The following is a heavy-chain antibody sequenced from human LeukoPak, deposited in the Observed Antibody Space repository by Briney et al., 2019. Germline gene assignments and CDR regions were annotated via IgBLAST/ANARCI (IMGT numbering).Heavy chain of an antibody. CDR1: GFTFSSYG. Sequence: PGGSLRLSCAASGFTFSSYGMHWVRQAPRKGLDWVAVIWYDGSNKYYADSVKGRFTISRDNSKNTLYLQMNSLRSEDTAVYYCARGIHKTYCTSTSCYINWFDPWGQGTLVTVSS. CDR3: ARGIHKTYCTSTSCYINWFDP. V-gene: IGHV3-33*01. D-gene: IGHD2-2*02. CDR2: IWYDGSNK. J-gene: IGHJ5*02.